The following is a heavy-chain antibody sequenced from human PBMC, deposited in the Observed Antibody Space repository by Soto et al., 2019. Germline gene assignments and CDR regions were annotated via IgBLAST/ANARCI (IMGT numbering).Heavy chain of an antibody. D-gene: IGHD3-10*02. J-gene: IGHJ4*02. V-gene: IGHV3-23*01. CDR2: ISGSGGST. Sequence: GGSLRLSCAASGITLSSYAMGWVRQAPGKGLEWVSAISGSGGSTYYADSVKGRFTISRDNSKNPLYLQMNSLRAEDRWINYSAYDTVRVIWRIEVKQGPVDYWGEGTLVTVSA. CDR3: AYDTVRVIWRIEVKQGPVDY. CDR1: GITLSSYA.